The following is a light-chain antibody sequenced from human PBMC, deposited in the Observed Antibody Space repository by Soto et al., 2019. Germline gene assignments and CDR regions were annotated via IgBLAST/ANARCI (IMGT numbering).Light chain of an antibody. CDR1: QSISSW. V-gene: IGKV1-5*03. CDR2: EAS. Sequence: DIQMTQSPSTLSASVGDRVTITCRASQSISSWLAWYQQKPGKAPKLLMYEASTLESGVTSRFSGSGSGTEFTLTISSLQPDDFATYYCQQYDRYPYTFGQGTKLEIK. CDR3: QQYDRYPYT. J-gene: IGKJ2*01.